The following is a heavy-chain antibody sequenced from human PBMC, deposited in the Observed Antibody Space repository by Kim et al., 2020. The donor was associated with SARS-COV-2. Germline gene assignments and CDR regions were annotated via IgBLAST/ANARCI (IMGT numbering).Heavy chain of an antibody. Sequence: GESLKISCKGSGYSFTSYWISWVRQMPGKGLEWMGRIDPSDSYTNYSPSFQGHVTISTDKSISTAYLQWSSLKSSETAMYYCARGVIVVPAAMVAIHYVIDVWGQGTTVTVSS. CDR3: ARGVIVVPAAMVAIHYVIDV. J-gene: IGHJ6*02. CDR2: IDPSDSYT. D-gene: IGHD2-2*01. V-gene: IGHV5-10-1*01. CDR1: GYSFTSYW.